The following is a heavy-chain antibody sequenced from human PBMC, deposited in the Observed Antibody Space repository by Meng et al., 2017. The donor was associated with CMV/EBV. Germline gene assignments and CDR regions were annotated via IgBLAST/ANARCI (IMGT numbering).Heavy chain of an antibody. CDR3: ASAAYCGGDCYSGAFDI. Sequence: GESLKISCAASGFTFSSYAMHWVRQAPGKGLEWVAVISYDGSNKYYADSVKGRFTISRDNSKNTLYLQMNSLRAEDTAVYYCASAAYCGGDCYSGAFDIWGQGTMVTVSS. CDR1: GFTFSSYA. CDR2: ISYDGSNK. J-gene: IGHJ3*02. V-gene: IGHV3-30*04. D-gene: IGHD2-21*01.